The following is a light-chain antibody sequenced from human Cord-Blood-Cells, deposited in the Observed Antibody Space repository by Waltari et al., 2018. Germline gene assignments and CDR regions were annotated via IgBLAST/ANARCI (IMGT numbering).Light chain of an antibody. CDR1: SSDVGGYNY. Sequence: QSALTQPASVSGSPGQSITISCTGTSSDVGGYNYVSWYQQHPGKAPKPMIYDVSNRPSGCTNRYSGSKSGNTASLTISGLQAEDEADYYCSSYTSSSTYVFGTGTKVTVL. CDR3: SSYTSSSTYV. V-gene: IGLV2-14*01. J-gene: IGLJ1*01. CDR2: DVS.